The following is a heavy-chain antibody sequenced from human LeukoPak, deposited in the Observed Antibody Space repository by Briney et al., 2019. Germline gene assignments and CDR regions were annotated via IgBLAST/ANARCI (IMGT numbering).Heavy chain of an antibody. V-gene: IGHV3-30*18. J-gene: IGHJ4*02. Sequence: GGSLRLSCAASGFAFSAYGMHWVRQAPGKGLEWGAVISSYDGRNKYYADSVKGRFTISRDNSKNMLYMQMNSLRAEDTAVYYCAKDLPGYYGSGSYYRVLDYWGQGTLVTASS. CDR2: ISSYDGRNK. CDR1: GFAFSAYG. D-gene: IGHD3-10*01. CDR3: AKDLPGYYGSGSYYRVLDY.